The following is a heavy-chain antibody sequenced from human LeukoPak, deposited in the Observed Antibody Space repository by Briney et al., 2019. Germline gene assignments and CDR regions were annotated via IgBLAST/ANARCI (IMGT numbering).Heavy chain of an antibody. CDR2: IIPILGIA. V-gene: IGHV1-69*04. Sequence: SVKVSCKASGGTFSSYAISWVRQAPGQGLEWMGRIIPILGIANYAQKYQGRVTITADKSTSTAYMELSSLRSEDTAVYYCARFGDYGGADAFDIWGQGTMVTVSS. CDR3: ARFGDYGGADAFDI. CDR1: GGTFSSYA. D-gene: IGHD4-17*01. J-gene: IGHJ3*02.